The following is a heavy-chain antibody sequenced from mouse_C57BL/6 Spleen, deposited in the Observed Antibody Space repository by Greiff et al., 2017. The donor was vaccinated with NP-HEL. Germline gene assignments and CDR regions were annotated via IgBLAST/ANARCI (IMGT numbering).Heavy chain of an antibody. J-gene: IGHJ4*01. Sequence: EVKLMESGGGLVQPGGSLSLSCAASGFTFTDYYMSWVRQPPGKALEWLGFIRNKANGYTTEYSASVKGRFTISRDNSQSIIYLQMNALRAEDSATYYGARNGYDAPYYAMDYWGQGTSVTVSS. CDR3: ARNGYDAPYYAMDY. CDR1: GFTFTDYY. CDR2: IRNKANGYTT. D-gene: IGHD2-2*01. V-gene: IGHV7-3*01.